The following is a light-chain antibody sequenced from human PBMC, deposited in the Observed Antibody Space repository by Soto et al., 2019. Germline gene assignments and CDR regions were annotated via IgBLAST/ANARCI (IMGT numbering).Light chain of an antibody. V-gene: IGLV8-61*01. CDR1: SGSVSTNYY. CDR2: SSN. CDR3: ALYLGSGIAV. J-gene: IGLJ3*02. Sequence: QTVVTQEPSFSVSPGGTVTLTCGLSSGSVSTNYYPSWYQQTPGQAPRTLMHSSNTRSSGVPDRFSGSILGNKAALTITGAQAEDEADYYCALYLGSGIAVFGGGTKLTVL.